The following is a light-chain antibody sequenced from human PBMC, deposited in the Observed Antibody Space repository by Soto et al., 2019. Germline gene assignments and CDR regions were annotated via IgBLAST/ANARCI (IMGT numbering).Light chain of an antibody. Sequence: DIQMTQCSASLSASIGDRVTITCRASQGISDYLAWYQQKPGKVPKLLIYAASTLQSGVPSRFSGSGSGTDFTLTISSLQPEDVSTYYCQRYNSAPLTFGPGTKVDIK. J-gene: IGKJ3*01. CDR1: QGISDY. CDR3: QRYNSAPLT. V-gene: IGKV1-27*01. CDR2: AAS.